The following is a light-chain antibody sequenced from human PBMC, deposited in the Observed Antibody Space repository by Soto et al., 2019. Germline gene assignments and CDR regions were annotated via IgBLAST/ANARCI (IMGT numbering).Light chain of an antibody. Sequence: EIVLTQSPGTLSLSPGERATLSCRASQSVSNNYLAWYQQKPGQAPRLPIYGASNRATGIPDRFSGSGSGTDFTLTISRLEPEDFAVDYCQQYGSPGTFGQGTKVDIK. V-gene: IGKV3-20*01. CDR3: QQYGSPGT. CDR1: QSVSNNY. CDR2: GAS. J-gene: IGKJ1*01.